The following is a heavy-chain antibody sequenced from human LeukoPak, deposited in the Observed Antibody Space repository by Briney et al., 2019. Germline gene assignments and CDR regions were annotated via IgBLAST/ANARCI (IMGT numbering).Heavy chain of an antibody. V-gene: IGHV1-2*02. CDR3: ARTSHYVDIAATIPYGIYYFDY. D-gene: IGHD5-12*01. CDR2: IKPSSGGT. CDR1: GYTFTGYY. J-gene: IGHJ4*02. Sequence: ASVKVSCKASGYTFTGYYIHWVRQAPGQGLEWMGWIKPSSGGTNYAQKLQGRVTMTTDTSTSTAYMELRSLRSDDTAVYYCARTSHYVDIAATIPYGIYYFDYWGQGTLVTVSS.